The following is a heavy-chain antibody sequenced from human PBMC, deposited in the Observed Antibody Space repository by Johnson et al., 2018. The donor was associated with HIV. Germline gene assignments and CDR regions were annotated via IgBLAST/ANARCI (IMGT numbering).Heavy chain of an antibody. CDR2: ISGSGGST. Sequence: MLLVESGGGLVQPGGSLRLSCAASGFTFSSYAMSWVRQAPGKGLEWVSAISGSGGSTYSADSVKGRFTISRDNSKTTLDLQMNSLRAEDTAVYYCAKIGEGRWPRAAAFDIWGQGTMVTVSS. V-gene: IGHV3-23*04. D-gene: IGHD4-23*01. CDR3: AKIGEGRWPRAAAFDI. J-gene: IGHJ3*02. CDR1: GFTFSSYA.